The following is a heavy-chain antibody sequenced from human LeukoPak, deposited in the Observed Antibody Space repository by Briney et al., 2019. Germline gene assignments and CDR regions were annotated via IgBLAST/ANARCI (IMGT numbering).Heavy chain of an antibody. V-gene: IGHV5-51*01. Sequence: GESLKISCKGSGYSFTSYWIGWVRHMPGKGLEWMGIIYPGDSDTRYSPSFQGQVTISADKSISTAYLQWSSLKASDTAMYYCARSPLYCSSTSCYPNAFDIWGQGTMVTVSS. CDR1: GYSFTSYW. D-gene: IGHD2-2*01. CDR2: IYPGDSDT. J-gene: IGHJ3*02. CDR3: ARSPLYCSSTSCYPNAFDI.